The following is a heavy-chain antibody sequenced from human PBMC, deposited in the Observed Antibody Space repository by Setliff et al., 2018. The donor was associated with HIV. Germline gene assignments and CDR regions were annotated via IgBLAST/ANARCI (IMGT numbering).Heavy chain of an antibody. V-gene: IGHV3-30*04. Sequence: GGSLRLSCIASGFTLNRYAMHRVRQTPGKGLEWVALISYDGRDKYYADSVRGRFTISRDNSKNTLYLQMSTLRAEDTAVYYCARDPNLGDYFYYYYMDVWGKGTTVTVSS. CDR2: ISYDGRDK. CDR3: ARDPNLGDYFYYYYMDV. D-gene: IGHD3-16*01. CDR1: GFTLNRYA. J-gene: IGHJ6*03.